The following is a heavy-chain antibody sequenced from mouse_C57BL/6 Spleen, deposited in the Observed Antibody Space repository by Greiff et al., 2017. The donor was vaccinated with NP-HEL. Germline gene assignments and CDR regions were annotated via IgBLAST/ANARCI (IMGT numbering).Heavy chain of an antibody. Sequence: EVQLQQSGPGLVKPSQSLSLTCSVTGYSITSGYYWNWIRQFPGNKLEWMGYISYDGSNNYNPSLKNRISITRDTSKNQFFLKLNSVTTEDTATYYCAREGVTTRDWYFDVWGTGTTVTVSS. CDR2: ISYDGSN. CDR1: GYSITSGYY. CDR3: AREGVTTRDWYFDV. J-gene: IGHJ1*03. V-gene: IGHV3-6*01. D-gene: IGHD2-3*01.